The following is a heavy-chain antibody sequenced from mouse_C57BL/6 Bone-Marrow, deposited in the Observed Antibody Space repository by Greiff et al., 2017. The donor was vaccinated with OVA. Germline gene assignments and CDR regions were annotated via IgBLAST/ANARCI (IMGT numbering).Heavy chain of an antibody. J-gene: IGHJ3*01. CDR1: GYTFTSYW. CDR3: ARDEGYGSSPAWFAY. CDR2: IDPTSGGT. D-gene: IGHD1-1*01. V-gene: IGHV1-72*01. Sequence: QVQLQQSGAELVKPGASVKLSCKASGYTFTSYWMHWVKQRPGRGLEWIGRIDPTSGGTKYNEKFKSKATLTVDKPSSTAYMQLSSLTSEDSAVYYCARDEGYGSSPAWFAYWGQGTLVTVSA.